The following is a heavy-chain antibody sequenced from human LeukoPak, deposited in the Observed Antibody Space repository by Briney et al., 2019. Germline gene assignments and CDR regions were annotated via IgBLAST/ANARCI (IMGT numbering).Heavy chain of an antibody. V-gene: IGHV4-61*01. CDR2: IYYSGST. D-gene: IGHD2-15*01. Sequence: PSETLSLTCTVSGGSVSSGSYYWSWIRQPPGKGLEWIGYIYYSGSTNYNPSLKSRVTISVDTSKNQFSLKLSSVTAADTVVYYCARDSCGGGSCYPGYWGQGTLVTVSS. CDR3: ARDSCGGGSCYPGY. CDR1: GGSVSSGSYY. J-gene: IGHJ4*02.